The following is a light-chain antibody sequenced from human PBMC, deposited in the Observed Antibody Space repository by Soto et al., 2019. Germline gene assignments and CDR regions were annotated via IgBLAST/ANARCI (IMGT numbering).Light chain of an antibody. CDR3: SSYTSSSVV. V-gene: IGLV2-18*02. CDR1: SSDVGSYNR. J-gene: IGLJ2*01. CDR2: EVS. Sequence: QSALTQPPSVSGSPGQSVTISCTGTSSDVGSYNRVSWYQHPPGTAPKLMIYEVSNRPSGVPDRFSGSKSGNTASLTISGLQAEDEADYYCSSYTSSSVVFGGGTKVTVL.